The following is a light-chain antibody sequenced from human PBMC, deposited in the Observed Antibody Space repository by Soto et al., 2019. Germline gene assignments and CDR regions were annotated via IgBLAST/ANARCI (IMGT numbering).Light chain of an antibody. J-gene: IGKJ1*01. Sequence: EIVMTQSPATLSVSPGEGATLSCRTSQSVSSNLAWYQQKPGQAPRLLIYGASTRATGIPSRFSGSGSGTEFTLTISSLQSEDFAGYYCQQFHNWPGTFGQGTKVEIK. CDR2: GAS. CDR1: QSVSSN. V-gene: IGKV3-15*01. CDR3: QQFHNWPGT.